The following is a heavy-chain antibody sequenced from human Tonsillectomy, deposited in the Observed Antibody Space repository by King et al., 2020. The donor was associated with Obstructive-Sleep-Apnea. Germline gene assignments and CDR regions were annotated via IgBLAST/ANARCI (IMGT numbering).Heavy chain of an antibody. J-gene: IGHJ4*02. D-gene: IGHD3-22*01. V-gene: IGHV4-38-2*02. Sequence: QLQESGPKLLKPSETLSLTCTVSNYSISSSYYWGWIRQHPRKGLEWFGSIYRSGKTYYNPSINIGVTISVDKSKKQCSLSLSSVTAADTAVYYCARDNSGYYYFDSWGQGTLVTVSS. CDR3: ARDNSGYYYFDS. CDR1: NYSISSSYY. CDR2: IYRSGKT.